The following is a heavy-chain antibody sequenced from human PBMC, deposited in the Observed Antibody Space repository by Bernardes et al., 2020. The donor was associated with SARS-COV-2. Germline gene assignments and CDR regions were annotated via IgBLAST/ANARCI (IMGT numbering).Heavy chain of an antibody. Sequence: WSLRLSCIASGFTFNSHAMHWVRQAPGTGLKYVAGISSNGVSTTYADSVKGRVTISRDNFKNTLYLQMGGLRPEDMGVYYCARADFSGWDPDYGLDVWGQGTTVTVSS. CDR1: GFTFNSHA. CDR3: ARADFSGWDPDYGLDV. D-gene: IGHD6-19*01. CDR2: ISSNGVST. V-gene: IGHV3-64*02. J-gene: IGHJ6*02.